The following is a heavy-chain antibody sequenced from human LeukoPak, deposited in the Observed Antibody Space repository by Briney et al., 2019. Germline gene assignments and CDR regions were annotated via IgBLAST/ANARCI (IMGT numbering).Heavy chain of an antibody. CDR3: AKGETMMDGGFDY. J-gene: IGHJ4*02. D-gene: IGHD3-22*01. Sequence: PGGSLRLSCAASGFTFSSYAMSWVRQAPGKGLEWVSAISGSGGSTYYADSVKGRFTISRVNSKNTLYLQMNSLRAEDTAVYYCAKGETMMDGGFDYWGQGTLVTVSS. CDR2: ISGSGGST. V-gene: IGHV3-23*01. CDR1: GFTFSSYA.